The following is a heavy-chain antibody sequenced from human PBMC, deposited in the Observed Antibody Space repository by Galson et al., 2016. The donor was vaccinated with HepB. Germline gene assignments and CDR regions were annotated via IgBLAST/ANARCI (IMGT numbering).Heavy chain of an antibody. J-gene: IGHJ3*02. CDR1: GFTFDDYT. D-gene: IGHD2-2*01. Sequence: SLRLSCAASGFTFDDYTMHWVRQAPGRGLEWVALISWDGRSPDYADSVKGRFTISRDNAKNSLYLQLNSLRAEDTAVYYCARDLLHFVLVPAAGTFDIWGQGTMVTVSS. V-gene: IGHV3-43*01. CDR3: ARDLLHFVLVPAAGTFDI. CDR2: ISWDGRSP.